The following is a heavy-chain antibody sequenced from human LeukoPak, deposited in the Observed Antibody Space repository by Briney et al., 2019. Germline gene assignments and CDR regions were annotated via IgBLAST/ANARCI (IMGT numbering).Heavy chain of an antibody. CDR3: AKDFMGIAAAASFDY. CDR2: ISGSGGGT. D-gene: IGHD6-13*01. V-gene: IGHV3-23*01. CDR1: GGSISSSN. J-gene: IGHJ4*02. Sequence: PSGTLSLTCAVSGGSISSSNWWSWVRQAPGKGLEWVSAISGSGGGTYYADSVKGRFTISRDNSKNTLYLQMNSLRAEDTVVYYCAKDFMGIAAAASFDYWGQGTLVTVSS.